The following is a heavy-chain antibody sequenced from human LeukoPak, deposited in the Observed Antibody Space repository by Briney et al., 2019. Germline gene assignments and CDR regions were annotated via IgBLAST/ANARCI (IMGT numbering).Heavy chain of an antibody. J-gene: IGHJ6*02. CDR1: GFIVTNNY. Sequence: PGGSLRLSCAVSGFIVTNNYMTWVRQAPGKGLECVSFISSDGRTYYADSVKGRFTISRDNSRNTLYLQMNSLRTEDTAEYCCASRARSGYYYGMDVWGQGTTVTVSS. CDR3: ASRARSGYYYGMDV. V-gene: IGHV3-66*02. CDR2: ISSDGRT. D-gene: IGHD3-3*01.